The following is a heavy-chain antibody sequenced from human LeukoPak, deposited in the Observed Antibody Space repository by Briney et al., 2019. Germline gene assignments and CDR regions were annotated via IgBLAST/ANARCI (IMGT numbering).Heavy chain of an antibody. J-gene: IGHJ4*02. Sequence: SETLSLTCAVYGGSFSGYYWSWIRQPPGKGLEWIGEINHSGSTNYNPSLKSRVTISVDTSKNQFSLKLSSVTAADTAVYYCARGDGTHWGQGTLVTVSS. CDR1: GGSFSGYY. CDR2: INHSGST. V-gene: IGHV4-34*01. CDR3: ARGDGTH. D-gene: IGHD1-14*01.